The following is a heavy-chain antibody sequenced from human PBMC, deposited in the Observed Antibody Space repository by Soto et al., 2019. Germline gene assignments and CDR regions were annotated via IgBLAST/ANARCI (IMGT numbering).Heavy chain of an antibody. CDR3: ARRKGDYYDSSGYHYYFDY. Sequence: QVQLVQSGAEVKKPGASVKVSCKASGYTFTGYYMHWVRQAPGQGLEWRGWINPNSGGTKSAQKFQGRVTMTRDTSISTAYMELSRLRSDDTAVYYCARRKGDYYDSSGYHYYFDYWGQGTLVTVSS. V-gene: IGHV1-2*02. CDR2: INPNSGGT. D-gene: IGHD3-22*01. CDR1: GYTFTGYY. J-gene: IGHJ4*02.